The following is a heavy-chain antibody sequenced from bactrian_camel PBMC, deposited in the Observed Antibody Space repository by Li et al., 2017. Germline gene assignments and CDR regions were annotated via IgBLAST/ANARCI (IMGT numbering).Heavy chain of an antibody. CDR3: SKDRSGTM. J-gene: IGHJ4*01. CDR1: GNTYKNIC. CDR2: IDTAGVT. D-gene: IGHD1*01. V-gene: IGHV3S54*01. Sequence: QVQLVESGGGSVQAGGSLKLACAVSGNTYKNICMGWFRQAPGAEREGIAAIDTAGVTNYAAAVEGRFTISRDNSARTLSLQLNSLKLEDTAMYYCSKDRSGTMRGEGTQVTVS.